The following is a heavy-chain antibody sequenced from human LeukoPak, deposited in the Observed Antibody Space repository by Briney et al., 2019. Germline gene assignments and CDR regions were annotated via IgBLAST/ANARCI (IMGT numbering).Heavy chain of an antibody. CDR2: IYHSGST. V-gene: IGHV4-4*02. D-gene: IGHD3-22*01. CDR3: ARWSSYCYDSSGLDY. Sequence: SETLSLTCAVSGGSISSSNWWNWVRQPPGKGLEWIGQIYHSGSTKYKPSLKSRVTISVDKSKNQFSLKLSSVTAADTAVYYCARWSSYCYDSSGLDYWGQGTLVTVSS. J-gene: IGHJ4*02. CDR1: GGSISSSNW.